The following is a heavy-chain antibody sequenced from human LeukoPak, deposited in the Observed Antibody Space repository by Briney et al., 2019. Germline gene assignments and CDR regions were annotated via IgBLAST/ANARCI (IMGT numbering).Heavy chain of an antibody. D-gene: IGHD2-21*01. CDR2: IYYRGST. V-gene: IGHV4-39*01. J-gene: IGHJ5*02. CDR1: GGPLSSCTDY. CDR3: AGHPLKASISDGLDP. Sequence: PSETLSLICTVSGGPLSSCTDYWGWIRQPPGKGLEWIGTIYYRGSTYYNPSLKSRVTMSVGTSKNQFSLELRSVTAADTAVYYGAGHPLKASISDGLDPWGQEPWSPSPQ.